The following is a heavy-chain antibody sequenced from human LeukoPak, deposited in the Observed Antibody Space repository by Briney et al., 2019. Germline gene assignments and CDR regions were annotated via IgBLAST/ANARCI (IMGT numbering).Heavy chain of an antibody. J-gene: IGHJ4*02. CDR3: AREEYCGGDCYSPFDY. D-gene: IGHD2-21*02. Sequence: SETLSLTCAVYGGSFSGYYWSWIRQPPGKGLEWIGEINHSGSTNYNPSLKSRVTISVDTSKNQFSLKLSSVTAADAAVYYCAREEYCGGDCYSPFDYWGQGTLVTVSS. CDR1: GGSFSGYY. CDR2: INHSGST. V-gene: IGHV4-34*01.